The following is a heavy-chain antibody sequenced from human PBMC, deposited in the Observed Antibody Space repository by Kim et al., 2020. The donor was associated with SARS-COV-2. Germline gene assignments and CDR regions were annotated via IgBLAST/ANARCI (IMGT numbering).Heavy chain of an antibody. D-gene: IGHD5-12*01. J-gene: IGHJ4*02. CDR2: ISGSGVNT. CDR1: GFTFSYHA. V-gene: IGHV3-23*01. CDR3: ARNPRGYSAYSAY. Sequence: GGSLRLSCAASGFTFSYHAMTWVRQAPGKGLEWVSGISGSGVNTYYADSVKGRFTISRDNSENTLFLQMSSLGAEDTAVYYCARNPRGYSAYSAYWGQGTLVTVSS.